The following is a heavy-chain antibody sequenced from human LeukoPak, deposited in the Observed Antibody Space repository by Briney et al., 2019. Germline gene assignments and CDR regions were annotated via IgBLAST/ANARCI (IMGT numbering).Heavy chain of an antibody. D-gene: IGHD6-13*01. J-gene: IGHJ4*02. CDR3: AKEAGIAAPVFDY. V-gene: IGHV3-74*01. CDR1: GFTFSNYW. Sequence: PGGSLRLSCAASGFTFSNYWMHWVRQAPGKGLVWVSRINGDGDSTNYADSVKGRFTISRDNSKNTLYLQMNSLRAEDTAVYYCAKEAGIAAPVFDYWGQGTLVTVSS. CDR2: INGDGDST.